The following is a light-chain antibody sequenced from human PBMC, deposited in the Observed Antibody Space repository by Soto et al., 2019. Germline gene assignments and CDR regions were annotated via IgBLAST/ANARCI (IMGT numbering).Light chain of an antibody. CDR3: QQYGSSPPVT. CDR1: QSVSSSY. V-gene: IGKV3-20*01. J-gene: IGKJ5*01. Sequence: EIVLTQSPGTLSLSPGERATLSCRASQSVSSSYFAWYQQKPGQAPRLLIYVASGRATGIPDRFSGSGSGTDLPLTIISVEPEDFAVYYCQQYGSSPPVTFGQGTRLEI. CDR2: VAS.